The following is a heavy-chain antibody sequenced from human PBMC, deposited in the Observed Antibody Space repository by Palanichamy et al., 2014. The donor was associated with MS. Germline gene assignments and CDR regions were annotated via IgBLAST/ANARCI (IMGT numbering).Heavy chain of an antibody. J-gene: IGHJ4*02. CDR2: ISSGATTI. D-gene: IGHD2-21*01. CDR3: ATGFRRADC. Sequence: EVQLVESGGGLVQPGRSLRLSCAASGFTFSSYDMNWVRQAPGKGLEWVSYISSGATTIYYADSVKGRFTIPRDNAKNSLYLQMNSLRAEDTAVYYCATGFRRADCWGQGTLVTVSS. V-gene: IGHV3-48*03. CDR1: GFTFSSYD.